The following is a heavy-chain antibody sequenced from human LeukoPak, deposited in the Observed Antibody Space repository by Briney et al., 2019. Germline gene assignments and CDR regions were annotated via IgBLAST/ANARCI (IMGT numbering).Heavy chain of an antibody. V-gene: IGHV3-23*01. CDR3: AKDLALAGTGGGFDV. D-gene: IGHD6-19*01. CDR2: ISGGGDKA. J-gene: IGHJ3*01. CDR1: GFSFTTYA. Sequence: GGSLRLSCAASGFSFTTYAINWVRQATGKGLEWVSGISGGGDKAYYADSVNGRFTISRDNSKNTVSLQMTSLTAEDTALYYCAKDLALAGTGGGFDVWGRGTRVAVSS.